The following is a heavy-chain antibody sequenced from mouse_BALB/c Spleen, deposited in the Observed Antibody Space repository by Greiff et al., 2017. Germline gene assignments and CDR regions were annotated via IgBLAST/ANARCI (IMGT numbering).Heavy chain of an antibody. CDR2: IDPANGNT. D-gene: IGHD2-4*01. Sequence: EVKLMESGAELVKPGASVKLSCTASGFNINDTYMHWVKQRPEQGLEWIGRIDPANGNTKYDPKFQGKATITADTTSNTAYLQLSSLTSEDTAVYYCARLAPYDYEDYFAYWGQGTTLTVSS. CDR3: ARLAPYDYEDYFAY. J-gene: IGHJ2*01. V-gene: IGHV14-3*02. CDR1: GFNINDTY.